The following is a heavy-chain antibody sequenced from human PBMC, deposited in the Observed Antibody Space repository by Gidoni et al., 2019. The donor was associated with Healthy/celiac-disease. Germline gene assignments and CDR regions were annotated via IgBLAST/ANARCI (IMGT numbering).Heavy chain of an antibody. V-gene: IGHV3-7*03. CDR2: RKQDGMEK. Sequence: EVQLVESGGGLVQPGGSLRLSCAASGFTFSSYWMSWVRQAPGKGLEWVANRKQDGMEKYYVDSVKGRFTISRDNAKNSLYLQMNSLRAEDTAVYYCARDLRYFDWLLENFDYWGQGTLVTVSS. J-gene: IGHJ4*02. D-gene: IGHD3-9*01. CDR1: GFTFSSYW. CDR3: ARDLRYFDWLLENFDY.